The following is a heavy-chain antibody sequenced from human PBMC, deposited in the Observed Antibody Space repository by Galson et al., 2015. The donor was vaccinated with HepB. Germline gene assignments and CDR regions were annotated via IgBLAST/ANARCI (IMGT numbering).Heavy chain of an antibody. Sequence: PALVKPTQTLTLTCTFSGFSLSTSGVGAGWIRQPPGKALEWLALIYWNEDKRYSPSLNSRLNITRDPSKNQVVLTMTNVDPVDTATYYCAHRIYDSSGERFDYWGQGTLVTVSS. V-gene: IGHV2-5*01. CDR1: GFSLSTSGVG. CDR2: IYWNEDK. CDR3: AHRIYDSSGERFDY. J-gene: IGHJ4*02. D-gene: IGHD3-22*01.